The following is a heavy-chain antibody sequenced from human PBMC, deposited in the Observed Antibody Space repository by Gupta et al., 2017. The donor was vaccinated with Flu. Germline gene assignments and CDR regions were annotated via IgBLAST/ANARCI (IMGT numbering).Heavy chain of an antibody. J-gene: IGHJ5*02. CDR3: AKEDSDIWDPSAGWFDP. CDR2: ISYDGSNK. V-gene: IGHV3-30*18. D-gene: IGHD5-12*01. CDR1: GFTFRSYG. Sequence: QVQLVESGGGVVQPGRSLRLSCAASGFTFRSYGMHWVRQAPGKGLEWVAVISYDGSNKYYADSVKGRFTISRDNSKNTLYLQMNSLRAEDTAVYYCAKEDSDIWDPSAGWFDPWGQGTLVTVSS.